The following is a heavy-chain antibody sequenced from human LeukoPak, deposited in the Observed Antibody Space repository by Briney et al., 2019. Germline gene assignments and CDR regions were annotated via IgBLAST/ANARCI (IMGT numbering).Heavy chain of an antibody. CDR2: IIPIFGTA. J-gene: IGHJ4*02. CDR1: GYTFTSYY. D-gene: IGHD3-3*01. V-gene: IGHV1-69*13. CDR3: AKGKSEWPIDY. Sequence: ASVKVSCKASGYTFTSYYMHWVRQAPGQGLEWMGGIIPIFGTANYAQKFQGRVTITADESTSTAYMELSSLRSEDTAVYYCAKGKSEWPIDYWGQGTLVTVSS.